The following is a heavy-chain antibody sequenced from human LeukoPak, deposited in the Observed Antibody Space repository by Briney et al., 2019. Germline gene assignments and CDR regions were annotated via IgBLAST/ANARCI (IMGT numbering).Heavy chain of an antibody. CDR3: AKGGQLLYENWFDP. J-gene: IGHJ5*02. D-gene: IGHD2-2*02. V-gene: IGHV3-9*01. Sequence: GGSLRLSCAASGFTFDDYAMHWVRQAPGKGLEWVSGISWNSGSIGYADSVKGRFTISRDNAKNSLYLQMNSLRAEDTALYYCAKGGQLLYENWFDPWGQGTLVTVSS. CDR2: ISWNSGSI. CDR1: GFTFDDYA.